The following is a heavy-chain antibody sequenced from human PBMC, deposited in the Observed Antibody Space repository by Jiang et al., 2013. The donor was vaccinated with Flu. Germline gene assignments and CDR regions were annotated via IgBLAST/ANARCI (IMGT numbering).Heavy chain of an antibody. CDR3: ASSRVNAGSVDY. Sequence: LLKPSETLSLTCAVYGGSFSGYYWSWIRQPPGKGLEWIGEINHSGSTNYNPSLKSRVTISVDTSKNQFSLKLSSVTAADTAVYYCASSRVNAGSVDYWGRGTLVTVSS. J-gene: IGHJ4*02. CDR1: GGSFSGYY. CDR2: INHSGST. V-gene: IGHV4-34*01. D-gene: IGHD6-13*01.